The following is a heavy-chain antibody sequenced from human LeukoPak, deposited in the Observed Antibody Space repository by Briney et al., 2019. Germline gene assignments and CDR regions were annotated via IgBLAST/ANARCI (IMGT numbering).Heavy chain of an antibody. Sequence: GASVKVSCKASGYTFTSYDINWVRQATGQGLEWIGWMNPNSGNTGYAQNFQGRVTMTRNTSISTAYMELSSLRSEDTAVYYCARVSEHSAYDYVNFDYWGQGTLVTVSS. CDR3: ARVSEHSAYDYVNFDY. CDR1: GYTFTSYD. V-gene: IGHV1-8*01. D-gene: IGHD5-12*01. CDR2: MNPNSGNT. J-gene: IGHJ4*02.